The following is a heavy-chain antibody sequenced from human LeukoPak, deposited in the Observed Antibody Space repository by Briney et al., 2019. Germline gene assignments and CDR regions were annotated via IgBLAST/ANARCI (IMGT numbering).Heavy chain of an antibody. Sequence: GGSXRLSCAASGFTFSSYAMSWVRQAPGKGLEWVSVIYSGGSTYYADSVKGRFTISRDNSKNTLYLQMNSLRAEDTAVYHCATGRHDYWGQGTLVTVSS. CDR1: GFTFSSYA. J-gene: IGHJ4*02. CDR3: ATGRHDY. CDR2: IYSGGST. V-gene: IGHV3-66*01.